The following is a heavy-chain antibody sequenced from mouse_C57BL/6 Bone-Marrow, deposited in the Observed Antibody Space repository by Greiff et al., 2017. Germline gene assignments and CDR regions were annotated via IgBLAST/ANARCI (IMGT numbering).Heavy chain of an antibody. CDR3: ARGYDYAEDYAMDY. CDR2: ISDGGSYT. Sequence: EVQRVESGGGLVKPGGSLKLSCAASGFTFSSYAMSWVRQTPEKRLEWVATISDGGSYTYYPDNVKGRVTISRDNAKNNLYLQMSHLKSEDTAMYYGARGYDYAEDYAMDYWGQGTSVTVSS. J-gene: IGHJ4*01. D-gene: IGHD2-4*01. V-gene: IGHV5-4*01. CDR1: GFTFSSYA.